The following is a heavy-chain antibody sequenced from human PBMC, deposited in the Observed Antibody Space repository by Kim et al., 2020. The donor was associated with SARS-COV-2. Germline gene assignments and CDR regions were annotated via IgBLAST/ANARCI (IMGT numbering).Heavy chain of an antibody. D-gene: IGHD6-19*01. CDR3: AKDRGRSGWSLFDY. J-gene: IGHJ4*02. V-gene: IGHV3-23*01. Sequence: ADSVKGRFTISRDNSKNTLYLQMNSLRAEDTAVYYCAKDRGRSGWSLFDYWGQGTLVTVSS.